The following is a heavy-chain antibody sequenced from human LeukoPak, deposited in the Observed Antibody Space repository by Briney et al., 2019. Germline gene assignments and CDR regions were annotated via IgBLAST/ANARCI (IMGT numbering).Heavy chain of an antibody. CDR2: IIPIFGTA. CDR1: GYTFTANY. J-gene: IGHJ6*03. D-gene: IGHD6-13*01. CDR3: ARGRGRAAAGTEARSNYYYYYYIDV. V-gene: IGHV1-69*13. Sequence: ASLKVSCKATGYTFTANYMHWVRQAPGQGIEWMGRIIPIFGTANYAQKFQGRVTITADESTSTAYMELSSLRSEDTAVYYCARGRGRAAAGTEARSNYYYYYYIDVWGKRTTVTVSS.